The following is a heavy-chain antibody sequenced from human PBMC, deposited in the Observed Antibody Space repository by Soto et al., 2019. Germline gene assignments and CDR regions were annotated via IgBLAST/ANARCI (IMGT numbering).Heavy chain of an antibody. CDR2: IQYSGAS. CDR3: APRACPNTAWLYFDY. Sequence: SETLSLTCTVSGGSVRSTNYCWGWIRQPPGKGLEWIGLIQYSGASFYNPSLKSRITISADTSRNQFSLTLTSVTAADTAVFFCAPRACPNTAWLYFDYWGQGALVTVSS. J-gene: IGHJ4*02. CDR1: GGSVRSTNYC. D-gene: IGHD2-8*01. V-gene: IGHV4-39*01.